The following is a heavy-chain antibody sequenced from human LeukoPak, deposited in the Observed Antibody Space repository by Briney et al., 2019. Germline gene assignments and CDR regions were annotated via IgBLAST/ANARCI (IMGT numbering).Heavy chain of an antibody. D-gene: IGHD5-18*01. CDR2: MNPNSGNT. J-gene: IGHJ4*02. Sequence: ASVKVSCKASGYTFTSYDINWLRQATGQGLEWMGWMNPNSGNTGYAQNFQGRVTMTRNTSISTADMELSSLRSEDTAVYYCVRGNNGYSYDIDYWGQGTLVTVSS. CDR3: VRGNNGYSYDIDY. CDR1: GYTFTSYD. V-gene: IGHV1-8*01.